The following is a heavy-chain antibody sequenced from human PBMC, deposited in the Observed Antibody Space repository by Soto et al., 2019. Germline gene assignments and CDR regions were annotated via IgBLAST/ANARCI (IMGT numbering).Heavy chain of an antibody. CDR2: IDPSDSYT. Sequence: PGESLKISCKGSGYSFTSYWISWVRQMPGKGLEWMGRIDPSDSYTNYSPSFQGHVTISADKSISTAYLQWSSLKASDTAMYYCARWGVAAAANYYYYGMDVWGQGTTVTVSS. D-gene: IGHD6-13*01. J-gene: IGHJ6*02. V-gene: IGHV5-10-1*01. CDR3: ARWGVAAAANYYYYGMDV. CDR1: GYSFTSYW.